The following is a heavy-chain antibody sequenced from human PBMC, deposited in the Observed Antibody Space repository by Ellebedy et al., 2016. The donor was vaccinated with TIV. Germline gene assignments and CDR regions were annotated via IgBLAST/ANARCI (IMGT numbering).Heavy chain of an antibody. CDR2: IIPLFGTA. J-gene: IGHJ5*02. V-gene: IGHV1-69*13. Sequence: AAPVKVSCKASGGTFNNYAINWVRQAPGQGLEWLGGIIPLFGTANYAQKFQGRVTISADEATSTAYMELSSLRSEDTAVYYCARSQNYYDSSGYHWFDPWGQGTLVTVSS. CDR3: ARSQNYYDSSGYHWFDP. D-gene: IGHD3-22*01. CDR1: GGTFNNYA.